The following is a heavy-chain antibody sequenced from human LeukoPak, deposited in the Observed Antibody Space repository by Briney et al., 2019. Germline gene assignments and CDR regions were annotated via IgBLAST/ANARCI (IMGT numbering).Heavy chain of an antibody. V-gene: IGHV3-48*02. CDR1: GFTFNNYR. J-gene: IGHJ3*02. CDR3: ARMVAGSSWFDAFDI. CDR2: ISRRTSTI. Sequence: GGSLRLSCAASGFTFNNYRMNWVRQAAGKGLEWVSYISRRTSTIYYAASVKGRFTISRDNAKNSLSLQMDSLRDEDTAVYYCARMVAGSSWFDAFDIWGQGTMVTVS. D-gene: IGHD6-13*01.